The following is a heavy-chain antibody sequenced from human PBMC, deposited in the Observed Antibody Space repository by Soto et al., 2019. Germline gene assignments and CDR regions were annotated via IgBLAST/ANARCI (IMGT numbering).Heavy chain of an antibody. CDR1: GLTFTNHA. CDR2: ISGSGDST. CDR3: ASRNYYESSGYYYWYYFDF. V-gene: IGHV3-23*01. J-gene: IGHJ4*02. Sequence: EVQLLESGGGFGQPGGSLRLSCAASGLTFTNHAMSWVRQAPGKGLEWVSAISGSGDSTYYAESVKGRFTISRDNSKNTLYLQMNSLGAEDTAVYYCASRNYYESSGYYYWYYFDFWGQGSLVTVSS. D-gene: IGHD3-22*01.